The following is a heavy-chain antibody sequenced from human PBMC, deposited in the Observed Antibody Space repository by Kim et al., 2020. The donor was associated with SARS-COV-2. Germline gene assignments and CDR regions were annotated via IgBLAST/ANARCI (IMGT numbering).Heavy chain of an antibody. D-gene: IGHD7-27*01. Sequence: GGSLRLSCAASGFIFSNYWMTWVRQAPGKGLEWVANINKDGSDKNYADSVRGRFTVSRDNAKNSLYLQLDSLRAEDTAVYYCARENWVIDNWGQGALVTVSS. CDR2: INKDGSDK. CDR3: ARENWVIDN. V-gene: IGHV3-7*03. CDR1: GFIFSNYW. J-gene: IGHJ4*02.